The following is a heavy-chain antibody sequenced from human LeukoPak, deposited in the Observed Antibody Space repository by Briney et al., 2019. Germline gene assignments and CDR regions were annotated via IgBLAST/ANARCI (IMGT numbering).Heavy chain of an antibody. Sequence: GGSLRLSCAASGFTVSSIHMVWVRQAPGKGLEWVSVTYTGGNSYYADSVKGRFVISRDISKNTLYLQMNSLRAEDTAVYYCAKLALGTTGTLFDYWGQGTLVTVSS. J-gene: IGHJ4*02. V-gene: IGHV3-53*01. D-gene: IGHD1-7*01. CDR1: GFTVSSIH. CDR2: TYTGGNS. CDR3: AKLALGTTGTLFDY.